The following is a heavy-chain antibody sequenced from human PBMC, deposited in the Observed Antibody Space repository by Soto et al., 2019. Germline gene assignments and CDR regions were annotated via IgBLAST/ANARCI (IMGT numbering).Heavy chain of an antibody. Sequence: PGGSLRLSCAASGFIFTDYSMAWIRQAPGKGLEWISYITTGGETTLYAASVEGRFTISRDNAKKALLLQMNSLRADDTAVYFCARDPQRRDGYNFDSWGQETLVTVSS. V-gene: IGHV3-11*01. CDR2: ITTGGETT. CDR1: GFIFTDYS. D-gene: IGHD5-12*01. CDR3: ARDPQRRDGYNFDS. J-gene: IGHJ4*02.